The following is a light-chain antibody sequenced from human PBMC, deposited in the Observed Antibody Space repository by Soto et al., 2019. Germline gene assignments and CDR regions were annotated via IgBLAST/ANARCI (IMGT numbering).Light chain of an antibody. Sequence: QSALTQPASVSGSPGQSITISCTGTSSDVGGYNYVSWYQQHPGKARKLMIYDVRNRASGASNRFSGSKSGNTASLTISGLQAEDEADYYCTSYTSSSTLYVFGTGTNLTVL. J-gene: IGLJ1*01. V-gene: IGLV2-14*01. CDR3: TSYTSSSTLYV. CDR2: DVR. CDR1: SSDVGGYNY.